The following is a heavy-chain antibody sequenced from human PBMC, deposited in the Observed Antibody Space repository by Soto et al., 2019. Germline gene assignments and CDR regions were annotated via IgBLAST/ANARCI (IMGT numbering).Heavy chain of an antibody. CDR2: ISSSSSTI. D-gene: IGHD1-26*01. CDR3: ARAGGELPLYYYYYGMDV. J-gene: IGHJ6*02. CDR1: GFTFSSYS. V-gene: IGHV3-48*02. Sequence: EVQLVESGGGLVQPGGSLRLSCAASGFTFSSYSMNWVRQAPGKGLEWVSYISSSSSTIYYADSVKGRFTISRDNAKNSLYLQMNGLRDEDTAVYYCARAGGELPLYYYYYGMDVWGQGTTVTVSS.